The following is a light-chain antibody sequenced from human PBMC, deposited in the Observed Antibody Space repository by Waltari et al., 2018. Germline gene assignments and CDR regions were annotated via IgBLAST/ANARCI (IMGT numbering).Light chain of an antibody. CDR1: TLGDRY. V-gene: IGLV3-1*01. J-gene: IGLJ2*01. CDR2: QNT. CDR3: QAWDRGTVA. Sequence: SFALTQPPSVSVSPGQTASITCSGDTLGDRYVCWYRQKPGQSPVLVMYQNTKRPSGIPERFSGTKSGNTATLTISGTQAMDEADYYCQAWDRGTVAFGGGTRLTVL.